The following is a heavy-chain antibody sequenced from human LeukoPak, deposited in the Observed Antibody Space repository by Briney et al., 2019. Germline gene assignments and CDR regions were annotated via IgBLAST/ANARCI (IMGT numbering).Heavy chain of an antibody. Sequence: GGSLRLSCAASGFTFSSYSMNWVRQAPGKGLEWVSSISSSSSYIYYADSVKGRFTISRDNAENSLYLQMNSLRAEDTAVYYCARRAAADRCFDYWGQGTLVTVSS. D-gene: IGHD6-13*01. V-gene: IGHV3-21*04. CDR2: ISSSSSYI. J-gene: IGHJ4*02. CDR1: GFTFSSYS. CDR3: ARRAAADRCFDY.